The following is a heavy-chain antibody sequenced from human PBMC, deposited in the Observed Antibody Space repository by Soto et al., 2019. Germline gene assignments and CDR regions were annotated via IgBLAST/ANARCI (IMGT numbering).Heavy chain of an antibody. V-gene: IGHV3-30*18. Sequence: QVQLVESGGGVVQPGRSLRLSCAASGFTFSSYGMHWVRQAPGKGLEWVAVISYDGSNKYYADSVKGRFTISRDNSKNTLYLQMNSLRAEDTAVYYCAKDLKEEQLVRNYYYYYMDVWGKGTTVTVSS. D-gene: IGHD6-13*01. CDR1: GFTFSSYG. CDR2: ISYDGSNK. CDR3: AKDLKEEQLVRNYYYYYMDV. J-gene: IGHJ6*03.